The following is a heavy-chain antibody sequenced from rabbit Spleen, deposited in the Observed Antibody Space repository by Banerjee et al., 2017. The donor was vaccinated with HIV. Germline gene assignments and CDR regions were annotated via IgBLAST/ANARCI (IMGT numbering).Heavy chain of an antibody. D-gene: IGHD3-1*01. CDR1: GFDFSVYG. CDR2: IDPVFGST. V-gene: IGHV1S7*01. CDR3: VRDTWHFNL. J-gene: IGHJ4*01. Sequence: QLVESGGGLVQPGGSLKLSCKASGFDFSVYGLSWVRQAPGKGLEWIGYIDPVFGSTYYATWVNGRFTISSHNAQSTLYLQLNSLTAADTATYFCVRDTWHFNLWGQGTLVTVS.